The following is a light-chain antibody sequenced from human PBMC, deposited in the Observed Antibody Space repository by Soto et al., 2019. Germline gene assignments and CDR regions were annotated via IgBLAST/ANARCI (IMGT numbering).Light chain of an antibody. CDR3: QQSYGTPIT. Sequence: DIQMTQSPSSLSASVGDRVTITCRASQSISSNLNWYQQKPGKAPKLLIYAASNLQSGVPSTFSGSGPGTDFTLTISSLQPEDFATYYCQQSYGTPITFGQGTRLEIK. J-gene: IGKJ5*01. CDR1: QSISSN. CDR2: AAS. V-gene: IGKV1-39*01.